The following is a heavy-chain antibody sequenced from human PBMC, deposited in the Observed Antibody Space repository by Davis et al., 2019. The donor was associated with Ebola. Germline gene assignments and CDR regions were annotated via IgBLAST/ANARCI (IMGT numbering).Heavy chain of an antibody. J-gene: IGHJ5*02. Sequence: AASVKVSCKASGHTFTSYDINWVRQATGQGLEWMGWMNPNSGNTGYAQKFQGRVTMTRNTSISTAYMELSSLRSEDTAVYYCARGEDRLNWFDPGAREPWSPSPQ. CDR2: MNPNSGNT. V-gene: IGHV1-8*01. CDR1: GHTFTSYD. CDR3: ARGEDRLNWFDP. D-gene: IGHD1-14*01.